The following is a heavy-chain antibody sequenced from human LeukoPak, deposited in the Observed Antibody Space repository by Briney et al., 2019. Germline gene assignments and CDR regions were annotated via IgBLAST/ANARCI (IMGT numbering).Heavy chain of an antibody. CDR3: AAVEREYFDTSGYFDY. D-gene: IGHD3-22*01. CDR2: FDPEDGEI. Sequence: ASVKVSCKVPGNTPTEYSMHWVRQVPGNGLQWIGGFDPEDGEIIYAQKFQGRVTLTEDTSTDTAYMELTGLRFEDTAVYFCAAVEREYFDTSGYFDYWGQGTLVTVSS. J-gene: IGHJ4*02. CDR1: GNTPTEYS. V-gene: IGHV1-24*01.